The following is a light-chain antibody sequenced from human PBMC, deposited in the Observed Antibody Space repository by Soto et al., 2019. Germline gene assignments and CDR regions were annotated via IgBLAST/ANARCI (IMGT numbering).Light chain of an antibody. J-gene: IGKJ1*01. V-gene: IGKV1-5*01. Sequence: DIPMTQSPCPLSSCLLGLVTITCRASQSISSWLAWYQQKPGKAPKLLIYDASSLESGVPSGFSGSGSGTEFTLTISSQQRDDFAAYYCQQYNSYFRWTFGQGTKVDIK. CDR2: DAS. CDR1: QSISSW. CDR3: QQYNSYFRWT.